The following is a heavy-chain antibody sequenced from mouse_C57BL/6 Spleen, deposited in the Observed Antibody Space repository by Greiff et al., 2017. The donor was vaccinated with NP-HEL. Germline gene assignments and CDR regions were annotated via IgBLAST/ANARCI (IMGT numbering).Heavy chain of an antibody. CDR2: IDPSDSYT. Sequence: QVQLKQPGAELVKPGASVKLSCKASGYSFTSYWMQWVKQRPGQGLEWIGEIDPSDSYTNYNQKFKGKATLTVDTSSSTAYMQLSSLTSEDSAVYYCARMETGPYYFDYWGQGTTLTVSS. V-gene: IGHV1-50*01. CDR3: ARMETGPYYFDY. D-gene: IGHD4-1*01. CDR1: GYSFTSYW. J-gene: IGHJ2*01.